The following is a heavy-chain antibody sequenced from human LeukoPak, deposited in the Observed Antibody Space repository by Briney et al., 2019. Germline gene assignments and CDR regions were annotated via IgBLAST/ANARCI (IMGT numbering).Heavy chain of an antibody. V-gene: IGHV3-7*01. D-gene: IGHD2-15*01. CDR1: RFTFSNYW. Sequence: GGSLRLSCAASRFTFSNYWMSWVRQAPGKGLEWVAKIKQDGSQRYYVDSVTGRFTISRDNAKNSLYLQMNSLRADDTAVYYCARGFCTSGRCSKYDYWGQGTLVTVSS. CDR2: IKQDGSQR. CDR3: ARGFCTSGRCSKYDY. J-gene: IGHJ4*02.